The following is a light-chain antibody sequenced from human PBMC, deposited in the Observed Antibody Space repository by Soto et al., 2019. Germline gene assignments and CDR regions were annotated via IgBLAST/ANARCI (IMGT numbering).Light chain of an antibody. Sequence: DIQMTQSPSSLSASVGDRVTITCRASQGISNYLAWYQQKPGKVPKLLIYAASTLQSGVPSRFSGSGSGTDFTLTISSLQPEDVATYCCQKYNSAPRVTFGQGTRLEIK. J-gene: IGKJ5*01. CDR2: AAS. CDR1: QGISNY. V-gene: IGKV1-27*01. CDR3: QKYNSAPRVT.